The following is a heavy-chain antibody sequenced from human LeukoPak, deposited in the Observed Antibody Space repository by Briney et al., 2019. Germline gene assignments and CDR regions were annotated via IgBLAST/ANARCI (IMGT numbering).Heavy chain of an antibody. CDR2: INPNSGGT. Sequence: GASVKVSCKASGYTFTGYYMHWVRQAPGQGLEWMGWINPNSGGTNYAQKFQGWVTMTRDTSISTAYMELSRLRSDDTAVYYCARDSPHRDGYNYDAFDIWGQGTMVTVSS. CDR1: GYTFTGYY. D-gene: IGHD5-24*01. V-gene: IGHV1-2*04. J-gene: IGHJ3*02. CDR3: ARDSPHRDGYNYDAFDI.